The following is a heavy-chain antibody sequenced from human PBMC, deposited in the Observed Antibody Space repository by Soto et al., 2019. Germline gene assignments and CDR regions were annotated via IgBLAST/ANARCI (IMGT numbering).Heavy chain of an antibody. V-gene: IGHV3-30*18. D-gene: IGHD2-21*02. CDR2: ISYDGSNK. CDR1: GFTFSSYG. J-gene: IGHJ4*02. Sequence: GGSLRLSCAASGFTFSSYGMHWVRQAPGKGLEWVAVISYDGSNKYYADSVKGRFTISRDNSKNTLYLQMNSLRAEDTAVYYCAKDINMDGGNSGIDYWGQGTLVTVSS. CDR3: AKDINMDGGNSGIDY.